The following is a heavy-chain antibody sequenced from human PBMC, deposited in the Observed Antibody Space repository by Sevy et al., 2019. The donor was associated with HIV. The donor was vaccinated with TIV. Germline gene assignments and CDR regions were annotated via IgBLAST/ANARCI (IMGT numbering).Heavy chain of an antibody. CDR1: GFTFSSYS. V-gene: IGHV3-21*01. CDR2: ISSSSSYI. D-gene: IGHD3-16*02. J-gene: IGHJ4*02. Sequence: LSLTCAASGFTFSSYSMNWVRQAPGKGLEWVSSISSSSSYIYYADSVKGRFTISRDNAKNSLYLQMNSLRAEDTAVYYCARDRDYVWGSYRQFDYWGQGTLVTVSS. CDR3: ARDRDYVWGSYRQFDY.